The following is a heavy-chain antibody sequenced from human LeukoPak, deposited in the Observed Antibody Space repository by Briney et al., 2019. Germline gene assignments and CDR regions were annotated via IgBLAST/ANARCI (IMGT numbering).Heavy chain of an antibody. CDR2: ISSSGSTI. CDR1: GFTFSTYE. V-gene: IGHV3-48*03. CDR3: ARGPSVGSGWSPDY. Sequence: PGGSPRLSCAASGFTFSTYEMNWVRQAPGKWLEWLSYISSSGSTIYYADSVKGRFTISRDNAKNSLFLQMNSLRAEDTAIYYCARGPSVGSGWSPDYWGQGTLVTVSS. J-gene: IGHJ4*02. D-gene: IGHD6-19*01.